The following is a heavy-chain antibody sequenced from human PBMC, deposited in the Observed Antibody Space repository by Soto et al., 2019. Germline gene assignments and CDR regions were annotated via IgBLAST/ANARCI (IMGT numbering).Heavy chain of an antibody. CDR3: ARDLVDYDILTGYYDGFDY. D-gene: IGHD3-9*01. J-gene: IGHJ4*02. V-gene: IGHV1-18*01. CDR1: GYTFTSYG. Sequence: ASVKVSCKASGYTFTSYGISWVRQAPGQGLEWMGWISAYNGNTNYAQKLQGRVTMTTDTSTSTAYMELRSLRSDDTAVYYCARDLVDYDILTGYYDGFDYWGKGTLVTVSS. CDR2: ISAYNGNT.